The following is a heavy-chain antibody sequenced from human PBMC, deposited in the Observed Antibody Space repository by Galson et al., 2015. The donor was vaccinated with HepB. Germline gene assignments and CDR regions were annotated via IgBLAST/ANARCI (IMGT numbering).Heavy chain of an antibody. CDR3: ARELSSGSYPLHYYYGMDV. Sequence: SVKVSCKASGYTFTSYAMHWVRQAPGQRLEWMGWINAGNGNTKYSQKFQGRVTITRDTSASTAYMELSSLRSEDTAVYYCARELSSGSYPLHYYYGMDVWGQGTTVTVSS. V-gene: IGHV1-3*01. D-gene: IGHD3-10*01. J-gene: IGHJ6*02. CDR2: INAGNGNT. CDR1: GYTFTSYA.